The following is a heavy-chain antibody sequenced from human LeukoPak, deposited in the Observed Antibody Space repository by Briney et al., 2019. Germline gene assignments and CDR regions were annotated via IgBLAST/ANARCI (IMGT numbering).Heavy chain of an antibody. CDR2: ISSSGSTI. CDR1: GFTFSSYE. Sequence: GGSLRLSCAASGFTFSSYEMNWVRQAPGKGLEWVSYISSSGSTIYYADSVKGRFTISRDNAKNSLYLQMNSLRAEDTAVYYCARMQGYCSSTSCYGDKDYYYYYMDVWGKGTTVTISS. J-gene: IGHJ6*03. D-gene: IGHD2-2*01. CDR3: ARMQGYCSSTSCYGDKDYYYYYMDV. V-gene: IGHV3-48*03.